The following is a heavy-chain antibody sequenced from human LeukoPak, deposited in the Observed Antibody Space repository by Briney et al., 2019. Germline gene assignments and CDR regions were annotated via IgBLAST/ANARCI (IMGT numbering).Heavy chain of an antibody. V-gene: IGHV1-69*05. J-gene: IGHJ6*03. CDR3: ARVDRYHYYLDV. CDR1: GGTFSSYS. Sequence: SVKVSCKASGGTFSSYSITWVRQAPGQGLEWMGGIMPLFNTANYAQQFQGRVTITTDESTSTAYMELSRLRFEDTAMYYCARVDRYHYYLDVWGKGTTVTVSS. CDR2: IMPLFNTA.